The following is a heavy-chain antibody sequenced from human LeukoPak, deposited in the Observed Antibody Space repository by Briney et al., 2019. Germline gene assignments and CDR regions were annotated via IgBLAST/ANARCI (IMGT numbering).Heavy chain of an antibody. J-gene: IGHJ4*02. CDR3: ARDQYFGADPFDY. CDR1: GFTFSSYW. V-gene: IGHV3-74*01. CDR2: INSDGSST. D-gene: IGHD4-17*01. Sequence: GGSLRLSCAASGFTFSSYWMHWVRQAPGKGLMWISRINSDGSSTSYADSVKGRFTISRDNAKNTLFLQVNSLRVEDTAVYYCARDQYFGADPFDYWGQGTLVTVSS.